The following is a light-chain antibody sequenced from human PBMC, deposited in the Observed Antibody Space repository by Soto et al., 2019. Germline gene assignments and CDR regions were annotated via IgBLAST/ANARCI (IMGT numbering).Light chain of an antibody. J-gene: IGKJ5*01. CDR3: QQRNTWPPIT. Sequence: EIVLTQSPGTLSLSPGERATLSCRASQSVGDTYLAWYQVKPGQAPRLLIYDASRRASGVPARFSGSGSGTDFTLTISSLEPEDFALYYCQQRNTWPPITFGQGTRLEIK. V-gene: IGKV3D-20*02. CDR2: DAS. CDR1: QSVGDTY.